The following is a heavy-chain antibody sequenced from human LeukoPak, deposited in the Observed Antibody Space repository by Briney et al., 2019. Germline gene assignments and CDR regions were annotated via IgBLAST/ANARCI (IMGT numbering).Heavy chain of an antibody. J-gene: IGHJ4*02. CDR3: ARVYQSTSGRAIDY. Sequence: GGSLRLSCAASGFTLSSYWMSWVRQAPGKGLEWVANMKQDGSAKDYVDSVKGRFTISRENAKNSLYLQMNSLRVDDTAIYYCARVYQSTSGRAIDYWGQGTLVTVSS. D-gene: IGHD2-2*01. CDR1: GFTLSSYW. V-gene: IGHV3-7*01. CDR2: MKQDGSAK.